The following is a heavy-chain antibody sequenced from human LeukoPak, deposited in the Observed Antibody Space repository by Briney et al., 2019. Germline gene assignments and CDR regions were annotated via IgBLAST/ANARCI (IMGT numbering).Heavy chain of an antibody. D-gene: IGHD3-22*01. CDR2: IFWDDGK. CDR1: GFSLSTSRVG. CDR3: AHSTYYYDRSGYYYFDY. J-gene: IGHJ4*02. V-gene: IGHV2-5*02. Sequence: SGPTLVKPTQTLTLTCTFSGFSLSTSRVGVGWIRQPPGKALEWLALIFWDDGKRCSPALKSRLTITKDTSKNQVVLTMTNMDPVDTATYYCAHSTYYYDRSGYYYFDYWGQGALVTVSS.